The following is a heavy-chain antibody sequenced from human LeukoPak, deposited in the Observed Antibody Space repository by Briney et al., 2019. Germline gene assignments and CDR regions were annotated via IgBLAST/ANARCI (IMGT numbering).Heavy chain of an antibody. CDR2: IYYRGST. Sequence: SSETLSLTCTISGDSISSGSYYWGWIRQPPGKGLEWIGDIYYRGSTYYNPSLKSRVSISIDTSNNQFSLTLNSVTAADTALYFCARRRYYDSTGYLDWGQGTLVTVSS. CDR1: GDSISSGSYY. D-gene: IGHD3-22*01. J-gene: IGHJ1*01. CDR3: ARRRYYDSTGYLD. V-gene: IGHV4-39*01.